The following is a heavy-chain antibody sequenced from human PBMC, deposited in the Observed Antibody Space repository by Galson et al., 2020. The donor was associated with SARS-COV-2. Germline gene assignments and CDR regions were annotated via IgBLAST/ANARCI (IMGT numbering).Heavy chain of an antibody. Sequence: SKTLSLTCTFSGGSISSSSYDWGWIRQPPVKGLEWIGSIYYSGSTYYNPSLKSRVTISVDTSKNQFSLKLSSVTAADTAVYYCARESHYDSSGYYYNNWFDPWGQGTLVTVSS. CDR3: ARESHYDSSGYYYNNWFDP. CDR2: IYYSGST. CDR1: GGSISSSSYD. V-gene: IGHV4-39*07. D-gene: IGHD3-22*01. J-gene: IGHJ5*02.